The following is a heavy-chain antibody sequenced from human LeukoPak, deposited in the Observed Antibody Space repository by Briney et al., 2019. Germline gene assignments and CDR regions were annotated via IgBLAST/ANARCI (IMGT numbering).Heavy chain of an antibody. D-gene: IGHD3-10*01. CDR1: GYTFTGYY. Sequence: VASVKVSCKASGYTFTGYYMHWVRQAPGQGLEWMGWTNPNSGDTNYAQKFQGRVTMTRDTSITTAYMELSRLRSDDTAVYYCARAYYYGSGTNDFWCQGTLVTVSS. J-gene: IGHJ4*02. CDR3: ARAYYYGSGTNDF. CDR2: TNPNSGDT. V-gene: IGHV1-2*02.